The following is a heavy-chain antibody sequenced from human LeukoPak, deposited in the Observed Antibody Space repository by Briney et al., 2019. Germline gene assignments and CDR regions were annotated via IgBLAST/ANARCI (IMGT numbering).Heavy chain of an antibody. CDR1: GFTFSSYG. J-gene: IGHJ5*02. V-gene: IGHV3-30*02. CDR3: AKPVDIVATDPGQNWFDP. CDR2: IRYDGSNK. D-gene: IGHD5-12*01. Sequence: GGSLRLSCAASGFTFSSYGMHWVRQAPGKGLEWVAFIRYDGSNKYYADSVKGRFTISRDNSKNTLYLQMNSLRAEDTAAYYCAKPVDIVATDPGQNWFDPWGQGTLVTVSS.